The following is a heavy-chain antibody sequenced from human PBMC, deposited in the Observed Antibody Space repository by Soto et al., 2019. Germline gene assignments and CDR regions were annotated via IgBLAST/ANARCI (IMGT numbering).Heavy chain of an antibody. J-gene: IGHJ6*02. CDR3: AKEGPDYDILTGYLAGFYYYYGMDV. V-gene: IGHV3-30*18. CDR2: ISYDGSNK. D-gene: IGHD3-9*01. Sequence: PGGSLRLSCAASGFTFSSYGMHWVRQAPGKGLEWVAVISYDGSNKYYADSVKGRFTISRDNSKNTLYLQMNSLRAEDTAVYYCAKEGPDYDILTGYLAGFYYYYGMDVWGQGTTVTVSS. CDR1: GFTFSSYG.